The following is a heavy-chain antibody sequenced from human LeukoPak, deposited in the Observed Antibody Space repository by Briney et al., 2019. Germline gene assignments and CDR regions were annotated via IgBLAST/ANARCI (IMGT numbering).Heavy chain of an antibody. J-gene: IGHJ4*02. V-gene: IGHV3-74*01. D-gene: IGHD3-16*01. CDR1: GFTFSSYW. Sequence: GGSLRLSCAASGFTFSSYWMHWVRQAPGKGLAWVSRINSDGSSTSYADSVKGRFTISRDNAKNTLYLQMNSLRAEDTAVYYCARAWGRLPTTPFDYWGQGTLVTVSS. CDR2: INSDGSST. CDR3: ARAWGRLPTTPFDY.